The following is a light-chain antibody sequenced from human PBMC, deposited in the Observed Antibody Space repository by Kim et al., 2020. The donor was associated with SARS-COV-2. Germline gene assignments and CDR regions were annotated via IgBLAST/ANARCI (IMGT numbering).Light chain of an antibody. Sequence: SASVGDRVTITCRASQSISSWLAWYQRKPGKAPKLLIYKASNLESGVPSRFSGSGSGTEFTLTISSLQPDDFATYFCQQYNSYLYTFGQGTKLEI. CDR1: QSISSW. J-gene: IGKJ2*01. CDR3: QQYNSYLYT. V-gene: IGKV1-5*03. CDR2: KAS.